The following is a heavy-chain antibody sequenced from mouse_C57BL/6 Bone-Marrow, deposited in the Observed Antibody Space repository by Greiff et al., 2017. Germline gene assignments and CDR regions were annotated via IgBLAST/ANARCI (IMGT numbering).Heavy chain of an antibody. V-gene: IGHV1-59*01. CDR3: ARGANWDFDY. CDR1: GYTFTSYW. D-gene: IGHD4-1*01. Sequence: QVQLQQPGAELVRPGTSVKLSCKASGYTFTSYWMHWVKQRPGQGLEWIGVIDPSDSYTNYNQKFKGKATLTVDTSSSTAYMQLSSLTSEDSAVYYCARGANWDFDYWGQGTTLTGSS. J-gene: IGHJ2*01. CDR2: IDPSDSYT.